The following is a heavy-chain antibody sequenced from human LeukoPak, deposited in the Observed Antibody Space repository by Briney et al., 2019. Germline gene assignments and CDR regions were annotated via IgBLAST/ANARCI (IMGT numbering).Heavy chain of an antibody. V-gene: IGHV4-59*12. Sequence: SETLSLTCTVSGVSISSYYWSWIGQPPGRGRDGIGYIYYSGSTNYNPSLKSRVTISVDTSKNQFSLKLSSVTAADTAVYYCARDRVITFGRTGMDVWGKGTTVTVSS. CDR1: GVSISSYY. D-gene: IGHD3-16*01. CDR3: ARDRVITFGRTGMDV. J-gene: IGHJ6*03. CDR2: IYYSGST.